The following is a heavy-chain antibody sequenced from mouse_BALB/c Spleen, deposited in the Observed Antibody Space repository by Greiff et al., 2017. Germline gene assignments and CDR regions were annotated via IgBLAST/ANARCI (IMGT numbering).Heavy chain of an antibody. J-gene: IGHJ3*01. CDR3: ARWGPLAY. CDR1: GYSITSDYA. Sequence: EVQLVESGPGLVKPSQSLSLTCTVTGYSITSDYAWNWIRQFPGNKLEWMGYISYSGSTSYNPSLKSRISITRDTSKNQFFLQLNSVTTEDTATYYCARWGPLAYWGQGTLVTVS. V-gene: IGHV3-2*02. CDR2: ISYSGST.